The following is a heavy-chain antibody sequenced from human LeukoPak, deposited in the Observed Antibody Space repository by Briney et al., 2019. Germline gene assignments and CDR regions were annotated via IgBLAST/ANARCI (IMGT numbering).Heavy chain of an antibody. CDR1: GLTVSSNC. CDR3: AKSRLSGINDAFDI. J-gene: IGHJ3*02. D-gene: IGHD3-3*01. Sequence: GGSLRLSCAASGLTVSSNCMSWVRQAPGKGLEWVSAISGSAVITFYADSVKGRFTISRDNSKNTLYLQMNSLRAEDTALYYCAKSRLSGINDAFDIWGQGTMVTVSS. CDR2: ISGSAVIT. V-gene: IGHV3-23*01.